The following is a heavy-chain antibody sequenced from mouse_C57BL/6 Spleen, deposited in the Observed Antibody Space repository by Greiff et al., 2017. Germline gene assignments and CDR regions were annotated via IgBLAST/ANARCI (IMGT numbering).Heavy chain of an antibody. CDR1: GYAFSSYW. J-gene: IGHJ3*01. Sequence: QVQLQQSGAELVKPGASVKISCKASGYAFSSYWMNWVKQRPGKGLEWIGQIYPGDGDTNYNGKFKGKGTLTADKSSSTAYMQLSSLTSEDSAVYCCARSSDSYPLFAYWGQGTLVTVSA. CDR3: ARSSDSYPLFAY. V-gene: IGHV1-80*01. CDR2: IYPGDGDT. D-gene: IGHD2-12*01.